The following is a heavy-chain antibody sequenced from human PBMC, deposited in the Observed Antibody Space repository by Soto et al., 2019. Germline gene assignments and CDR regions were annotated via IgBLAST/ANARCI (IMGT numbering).Heavy chain of an antibody. D-gene: IGHD3-22*01. CDR2: IYWDDDK. V-gene: IGHV2-5*02. CDR3: AHLNYYDSSGYYYPHAFDI. J-gene: IGHJ3*02. CDR1: GFSLSTSGVG. Sequence: QITLKESDPTLVKPTQTLTLTCTFSGFSLSTSGVGVGWIRQPPGKALEWLALIYWDDDKRYRPSLKSRLTITKATSKTQVVLTMTNMDPVDTATYYCAHLNYYDSSGYYYPHAFDIWGQGTMVTVSS.